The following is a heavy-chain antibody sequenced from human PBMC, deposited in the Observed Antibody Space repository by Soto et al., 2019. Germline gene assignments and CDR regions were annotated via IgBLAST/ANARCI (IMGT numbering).Heavy chain of an antibody. Sequence: PSETLSLTCAVYGGSFSGYYWSWIRQPPGKGLEWSGEINHSGSTNYNPSLKSRVTISVDTSKNQFSLKLSSVTAADTAVYYCARDYYDSSGRRAEYFQHWGQGTLVTVSS. V-gene: IGHV4-34*01. D-gene: IGHD3-22*01. J-gene: IGHJ1*01. CDR1: GGSFSGYY. CDR2: INHSGST. CDR3: ARDYYDSSGRRAEYFQH.